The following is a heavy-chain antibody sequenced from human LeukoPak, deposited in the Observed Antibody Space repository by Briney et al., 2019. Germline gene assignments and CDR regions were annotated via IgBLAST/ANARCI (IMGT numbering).Heavy chain of an antibody. V-gene: IGHV4-39*01. CDR1: DAPVSSSGFH. CDR3: ARRLDVAGGWFDH. D-gene: IGHD1-14*01. CDR2: MSYTGPT. J-gene: IGHJ5*02. Sequence: PSETLSLTCTVSDAPVSSSGFHWGWIRQPPGKGLEWIGTMSYTGPTYYNPSLQSRVIISLDTSKNQLSLRLSSVTAADTAVYYCARRLDVAGGWFDHWGQGTLVTVSS.